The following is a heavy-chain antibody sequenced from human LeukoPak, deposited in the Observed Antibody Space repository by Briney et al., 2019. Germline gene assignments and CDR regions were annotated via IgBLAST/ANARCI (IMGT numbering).Heavy chain of an antibody. CDR2: IYYSGST. Sequence: PSETLFLTCTVSGGSISSGGYYWSWIRQHPGKGLEWIGYIYYSGSTYYNPSLKSRVTISVDTSKNQFSLKLSSVTAADTAVYYCARVTMVRGVITPWVPYNWFDPWGQGTLVTVSS. J-gene: IGHJ5*02. CDR3: ARVTMVRGVITPWVPYNWFDP. CDR1: GGSISSGGYY. D-gene: IGHD3-10*01. V-gene: IGHV4-31*03.